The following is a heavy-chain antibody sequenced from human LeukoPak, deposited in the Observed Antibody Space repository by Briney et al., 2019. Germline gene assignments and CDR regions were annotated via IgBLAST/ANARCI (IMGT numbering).Heavy chain of an antibody. CDR3: AKVRRITNGGYFDY. J-gene: IGHJ4*02. V-gene: IGHV3-23*01. CDR1: GFTFSSYA. Sequence: GGSLRLSCAASGFTFSSYAMSWFRQAPGKGLEGVSAISGSGGSTYYADSVKGRFTISRDNSKNTLYLQMNSLRAEDTAVYYCAKVRRITNGGYFDYWGQGTLVTVSS. CDR2: ISGSGGST. D-gene: IGHD2-8*01.